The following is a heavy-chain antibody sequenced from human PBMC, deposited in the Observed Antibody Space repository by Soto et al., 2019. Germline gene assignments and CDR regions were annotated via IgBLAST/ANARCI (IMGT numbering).Heavy chain of an antibody. Sequence: SETLSLTCAVSGGSISSSNWWSWVRQPPGKGLEWIGEIYHSGSTYYNPSLKSRVTISVDRSKNQFSLKLSSVTAADTAVYYCARGYYDFWSGYWFDPWGQGTLVTVSS. D-gene: IGHD3-3*01. CDR1: GGSISSSNW. J-gene: IGHJ5*02. V-gene: IGHV4-4*02. CDR2: IYHSGST. CDR3: ARGYYDFWSGYWFDP.